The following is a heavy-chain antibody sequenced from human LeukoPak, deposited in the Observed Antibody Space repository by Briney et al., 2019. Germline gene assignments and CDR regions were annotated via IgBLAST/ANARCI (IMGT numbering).Heavy chain of an antibody. J-gene: IGHJ4*02. V-gene: IGHV4-39*07. D-gene: IGHD3-10*01. CDR3: ARGDLAGYGYLGY. CDR2: IYYSGST. Sequence: SETLSLTCTVSGGSISSYYWGWIRQPPGKGLEWIGSIYYSGSTYYNPSLKSRVTISVDTSKNQFSLKLSSVTAADTAVYYCARGDLAGYGYLGYWGQGTLVTVSS. CDR1: GGSISSYY.